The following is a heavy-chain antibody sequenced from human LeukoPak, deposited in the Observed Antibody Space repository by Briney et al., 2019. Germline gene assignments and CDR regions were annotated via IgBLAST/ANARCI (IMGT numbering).Heavy chain of an antibody. J-gene: IGHJ6*03. CDR3: YMDV. V-gene: IGHV4-61*09. CDR2: IHTSGST. Sequence: PSETLSLTCTVSGGSISSGSYCWSWIRQPAGKELEWIGHIHTSGSTNYNPSLKSRVTISVDTSKNQFSLKLSSVTAADTAIYYYYMDVWGKGTTVTISS. CDR1: GGSISSGSYC.